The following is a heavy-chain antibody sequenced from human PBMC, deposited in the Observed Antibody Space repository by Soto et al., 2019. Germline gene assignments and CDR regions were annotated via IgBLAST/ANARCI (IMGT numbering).Heavy chain of an antibody. Sequence: SETLSLTCTVSGGSISSTSYYWGWIRQPPGKGLEWIGSIYYSGSTYYNPSLKSRVTISADTSKNQFSLKLSSVTAADTAVYYCARGYSYGYFDYWGQGTLVTSPQ. D-gene: IGHD5-18*01. CDR1: GGSISSTSYY. J-gene: IGHJ4*02. V-gene: IGHV4-39*01. CDR2: IYYSGST. CDR3: ARGYSYGYFDY.